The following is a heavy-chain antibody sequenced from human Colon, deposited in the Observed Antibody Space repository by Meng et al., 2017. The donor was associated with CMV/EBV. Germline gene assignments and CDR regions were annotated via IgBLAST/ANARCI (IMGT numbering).Heavy chain of an antibody. CDR2: ISAYNGHT. Sequence: ASGFPFTRYRFPWVRQPPGPGLALLRWISAYNGHTNYAQIVQGRVPMTTDPSTTTAYMELTDLRSDDTAVYYCARLNGGNSGDWFDPWGQGTLVPFSS. J-gene: IGHJ5*02. V-gene: IGHV1-18*04. CDR1: GFPFTRYR. D-gene: IGHD4-23*01. CDR3: ARLNGGNSGDWFDP.